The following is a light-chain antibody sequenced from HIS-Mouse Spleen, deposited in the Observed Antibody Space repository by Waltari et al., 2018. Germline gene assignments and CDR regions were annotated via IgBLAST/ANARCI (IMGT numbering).Light chain of an antibody. Sequence: QSALTQPASVSGSPGQSITISCTGTSSDVGSYNLVPWYQQHPGKAPKLMIYEGSKRPSGVSNRFASSKSGNTASPTIDGLQAEDEADDYCCSYAGSSTYVFGTGTKVTVL. CDR1: SSDVGSYNL. CDR3: CSYAGSSTYV. J-gene: IGLJ1*01. CDR2: EGS. V-gene: IGLV2-23*01.